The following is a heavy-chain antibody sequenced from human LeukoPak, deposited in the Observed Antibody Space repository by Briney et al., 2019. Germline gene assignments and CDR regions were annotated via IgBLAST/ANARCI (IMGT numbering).Heavy chain of an antibody. CDR1: GGTFSSYA. V-gene: IGHV1-69*13. D-gene: IGHD2-21*01. Sequence: SVKVSCKASGGTFSSYAISWVRQAPGQGLEWMGGIIPIFGTANYAQKFQGRVTITADESTSTAYMELSSLRSEDTAVYYCAREAYEWQDAFDIWGQGTMVTVSS. CDR2: IIPIFGTA. J-gene: IGHJ3*02. CDR3: AREAYEWQDAFDI.